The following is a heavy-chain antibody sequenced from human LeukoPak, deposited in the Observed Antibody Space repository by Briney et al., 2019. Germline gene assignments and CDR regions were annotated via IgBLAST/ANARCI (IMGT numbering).Heavy chain of an antibody. CDR2: IYYSGST. J-gene: IGHJ4*02. V-gene: IGHV4-59*12. Sequence: SETLSLTCTVSGGSISSYYWSWIRQTPGKGLEWIGYIYYSGSTNYNPSLKSRVTISVDTSKNQFSLKLSSVTAADTAVYYCARDNVDSSIDFDYWGQGTLVTVSS. D-gene: IGHD5-12*01. CDR1: GGSISSYY. CDR3: ARDNVDSSIDFDY.